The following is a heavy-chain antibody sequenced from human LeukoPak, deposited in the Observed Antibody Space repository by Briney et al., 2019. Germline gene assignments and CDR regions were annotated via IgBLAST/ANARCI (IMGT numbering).Heavy chain of an antibody. CDR2: IGKGGDT. J-gene: IGHJ3*01. D-gene: IGHD5-12*01. CDR1: GLTFSTYD. Sequence: QPGGSLRLSCAASGLTFSTYDMHWVRQATGEGLELVSGIGKGGDTYYVGSVKGRFTISRENAKNSLYLQMNSLRSADTAVYYCARGGYSGFDVWGQGTVVTVSS. V-gene: IGHV3-13*04. CDR3: ARGGYSGFDV.